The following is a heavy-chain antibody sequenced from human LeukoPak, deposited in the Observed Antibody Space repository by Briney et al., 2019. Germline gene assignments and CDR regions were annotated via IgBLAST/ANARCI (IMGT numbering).Heavy chain of an antibody. Sequence: SVKVSCEASGGTFSSYAISWVRQAPGQGLEWMGRIIPILGIANYAQKFQGRVTITADKSTSTAYMELSSLRSEDTAVYYCARVSNGNYYDSSGYYLTAPDYWGQGTLVTVSS. V-gene: IGHV1-69*04. J-gene: IGHJ4*02. CDR2: IIPILGIA. CDR1: GGTFSSYA. CDR3: ARVSNGNYYDSSGYYLTAPDY. D-gene: IGHD3-22*01.